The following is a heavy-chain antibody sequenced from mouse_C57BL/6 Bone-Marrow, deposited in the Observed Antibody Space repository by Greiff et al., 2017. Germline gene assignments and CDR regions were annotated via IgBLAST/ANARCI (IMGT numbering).Heavy chain of an antibody. CDR2: IDPSDSYT. CDR1: GYTFTSYW. J-gene: IGHJ3*01. V-gene: IGHV1-69*01. CDR3: ARAGWLLRAWFAY. D-gene: IGHD2-3*01. Sequence: VQLQQPGAELVMPGASVKLSCKASGYTFTSYWMHWVKQRPGQGLKWIGEIDPSDSYTNYNQKFKGKSTLTVDKSSSTAYMQLSSLTSEDSAVYYCARAGWLLRAWFAYWGQGTLVTVSA.